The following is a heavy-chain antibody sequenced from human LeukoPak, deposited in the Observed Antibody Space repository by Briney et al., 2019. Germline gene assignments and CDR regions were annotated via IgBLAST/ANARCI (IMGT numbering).Heavy chain of an antibody. V-gene: IGHV3-23*01. CDR1: GFTFSSYA. D-gene: IGHD6-19*01. CDR2: ISGSGGST. J-gene: IGHJ4*02. CDR3: AKDGKAVAGQLLFDY. Sequence: GGSLRLSCAASGFTFSSYAMSWVRQAPGKGLEWVSAISGSGGSTYYADSVKGRFTISRDNSKNTLYLQMNSLRAEDTAVYYYAKDGKAVAGQLLFDYWGQGTLVTVSS.